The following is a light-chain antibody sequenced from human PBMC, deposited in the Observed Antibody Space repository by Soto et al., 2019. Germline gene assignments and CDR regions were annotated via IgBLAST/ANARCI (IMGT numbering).Light chain of an antibody. CDR1: QTVSNNY. CDR3: QQYGRSPPYT. J-gene: IGKJ2*01. CDR2: GSS. V-gene: IGKV3-20*01. Sequence: EVVLTQSPGTLSLSPGERATLSCRASQTVSNNYLSWYQLKPGQAPRLLIFGSSDRAAGIPDRFSGSGSGTDFTLTISRLEPEDVAVYYCQQYGRSPPYTFGQGTKLEIK.